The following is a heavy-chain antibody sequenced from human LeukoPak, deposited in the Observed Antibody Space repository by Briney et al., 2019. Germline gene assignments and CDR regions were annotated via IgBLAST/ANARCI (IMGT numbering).Heavy chain of an antibody. CDR2: INDSGRS. J-gene: IGHJ4*02. CDR3: ASHYYDSSGFDY. Sequence: SETLSLTCGVYGGSFSGYYWSWIRQPPGKGLEWIGEINDSGRSNYKSSLKSRVTISEDTSKNQFSLKLSSVTAADTAVYYCASHYYDSSGFDYWGQGTLVTVSS. D-gene: IGHD3-22*01. CDR1: GGSFSGYY. V-gene: IGHV4-34*01.